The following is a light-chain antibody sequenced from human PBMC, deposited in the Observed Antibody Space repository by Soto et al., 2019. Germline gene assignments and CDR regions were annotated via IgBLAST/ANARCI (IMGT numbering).Light chain of an antibody. Sequence: QSVLTQPASVSGSPGQSITISCTGTSSDVGGYDYVSWYQQHPGKAPKLMIYDVTNRPSGVSNRFSGSKSGNTASLTISGLQVEDEADYYCISYASINTYVFGTGTKVTVL. J-gene: IGLJ1*01. CDR1: SSDVGGYDY. V-gene: IGLV2-14*01. CDR3: ISYASINTYV. CDR2: DVT.